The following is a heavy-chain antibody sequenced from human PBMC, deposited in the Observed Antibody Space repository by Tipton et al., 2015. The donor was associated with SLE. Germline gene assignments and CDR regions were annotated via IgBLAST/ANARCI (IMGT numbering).Heavy chain of an antibody. CDR3: ARNSMVSASDQ. J-gene: IGHJ4*02. D-gene: IGHD2-8*01. V-gene: IGHV3-74*01. Sequence: SLRLSCAASGFTFSSYCMHWVRQAPGKGLVWVSRITTDGSGANYADSVKGRFTISRDNTKNTLYLQMNSLRDEDTAVYYCARNSMVSASDQWGQGTLVTVSS. CDR1: GFTFSSYC. CDR2: ITTDGSGA.